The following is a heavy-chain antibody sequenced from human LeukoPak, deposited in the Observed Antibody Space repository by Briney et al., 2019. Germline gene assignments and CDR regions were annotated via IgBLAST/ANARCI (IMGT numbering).Heavy chain of an antibody. Sequence: ASVKVSCKVSGYTLSELSMHGVRQAPGEGVERMGGFDPEDGETIYAQKFQGRVTMTEDTSTDTASMELSSLRSEDTAVYYCATESTRAVRDAFDIWGQGTMVTVSS. D-gene: IGHD2-2*01. CDR3: ATESTRAVRDAFDI. V-gene: IGHV1-24*01. J-gene: IGHJ3*02. CDR2: FDPEDGET. CDR1: GYTLSELS.